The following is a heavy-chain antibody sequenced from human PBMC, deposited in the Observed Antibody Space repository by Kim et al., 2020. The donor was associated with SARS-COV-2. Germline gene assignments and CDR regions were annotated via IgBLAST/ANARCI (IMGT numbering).Heavy chain of an antibody. CDR1: GGSISSSSYY. CDR2: IYYSGST. V-gene: IGHV4-39*01. Sequence: SETLSLTCTVSGGSISSSSYYWGWIRQPPGKGLEWIGSIYYSGSTYYNPSLKSRVTISVDTSKNQFSLKLSSVTAADTAVYYCARQSYYDFWSGYFPYWYFDLWGRGTLVTVSS. J-gene: IGHJ2*01. CDR3: ARQSYYDFWSGYFPYWYFDL. D-gene: IGHD3-3*01.